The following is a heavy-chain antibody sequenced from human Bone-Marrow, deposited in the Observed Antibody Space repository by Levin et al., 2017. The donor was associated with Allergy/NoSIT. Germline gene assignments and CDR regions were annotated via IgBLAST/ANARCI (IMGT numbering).Heavy chain of an antibody. CDR3: ARGAGSWGRDWFDP. J-gene: IGHJ5*02. V-gene: IGHV1-8*01. Sequence: ASVKVSCKASGYTFTSHDINWVRQATGQGLEWMGWMNSNTGNTGYAQKVQGRVTMTRDTSISTAYMELSGLRSDDTAVYYCARGAGSWGRDWFDPWGQGTLVTVSS. CDR2: MNSNTGNT. CDR1: GYTFTSHD. D-gene: IGHD3-16*01.